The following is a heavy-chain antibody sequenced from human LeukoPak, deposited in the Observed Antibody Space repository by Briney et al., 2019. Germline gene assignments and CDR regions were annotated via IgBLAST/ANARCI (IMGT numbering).Heavy chain of an antibody. Sequence: PGGSLRLSCAASGFTFSRYWMSCVRQAPGKGLEWVASIWQDGSEKSYVDSVKGRFTISRDNAKNSLYLQMNSLIAEDTAVYYCARDTDSYNCSSTSCYSVVDYWGQGTLVTVSS. J-gene: IGHJ4*02. D-gene: IGHD2-2*02. CDR3: ARDTDSYNCSSTSCYSVVDY. CDR2: IWQDGSEK. V-gene: IGHV3-7*01. CDR1: GFTFSRYW.